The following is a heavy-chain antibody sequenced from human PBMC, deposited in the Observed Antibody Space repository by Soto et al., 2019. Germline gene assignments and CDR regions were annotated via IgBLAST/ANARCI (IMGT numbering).Heavy chain of an antibody. J-gene: IGHJ4*02. CDR2: INNDGSST. CDR3: ARKVYGRVWYNDY. V-gene: IGHV3-74*01. Sequence: EVQLVESGGGLVQPGGSLRLSCAASGFAFSTYWMHWVRQAPGKGLVWVSRINNDGSSTNYADSVKGRFTISRDNAKNKLYLKKNSLRADDTDVYYFARKVYGRVWYNDYWGQVTLVTVSS. D-gene: IGHD6-19*01. CDR1: GFAFSTYW.